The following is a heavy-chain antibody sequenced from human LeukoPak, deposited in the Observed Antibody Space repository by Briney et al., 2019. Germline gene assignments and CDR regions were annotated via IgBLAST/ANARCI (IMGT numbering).Heavy chain of an antibody. CDR3: ARGYYYDSSGYYYNRCDL. J-gene: IGHJ5*02. CDR2: INHSGST. V-gene: IGHV4-34*01. D-gene: IGHD3-22*01. CDR1: GGSFSGYY. Sequence: SETLSLTRAVYGGSFSGYYWSWIRQPPGKGLEWIGEINHSGSTNYNPSLKSRVTISVDTSKNQFSLKLSSVTAADTAVYYCARGYYYDSSGYYYNRCDLWGQRTLVTVSS.